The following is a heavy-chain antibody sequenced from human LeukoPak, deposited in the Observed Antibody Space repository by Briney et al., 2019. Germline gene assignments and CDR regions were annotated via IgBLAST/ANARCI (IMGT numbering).Heavy chain of an antibody. D-gene: IGHD3-3*01. J-gene: IGHJ4*02. CDR2: INDSGTT. CDR1: NDSFRSYH. Sequence: NTSETLSLTCIVSNDSFRSYHWNWVRQSPGKGLEWIADINDSGTTNYNPSLKSRVTISVDTSKNEFSLQLNSVTAADTAVFYCARLDWSGFFLDYWGQGILVTVSS. CDR3: ARLDWSGFFLDY. V-gene: IGHV4-59*08.